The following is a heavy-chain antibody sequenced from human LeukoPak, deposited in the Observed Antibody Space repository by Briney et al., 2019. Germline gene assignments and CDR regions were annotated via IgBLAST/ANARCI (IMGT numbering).Heavy chain of an antibody. CDR3: ASGYARSARHQSDF. CDR1: GFTFSDFW. CDR2: INSDGTST. V-gene: IGHV3-74*01. J-gene: IGHJ4*02. D-gene: IGHD5-12*01. Sequence: GGSLRLSCVVSGFTFSDFWMHWVRQAPGKGLVWVSRINSDGTSTNYAGSVKGRFTISRDNAKNTLYLQMNSLRVEDTAVYYCASGYARSARHQSDFWGQGTVVTVSS.